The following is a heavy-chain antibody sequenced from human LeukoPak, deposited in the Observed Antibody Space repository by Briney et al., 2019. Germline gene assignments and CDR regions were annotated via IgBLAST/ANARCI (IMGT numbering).Heavy chain of an antibody. J-gene: IGHJ4*02. V-gene: IGHV4-34*01. CDR1: GGSFSGYY. Sequence: SETLSLTCAVYGGSFSGYYWSWIRRPPGKGLEWIGEINHSGSTNYNPSLKSRVTISVDTSKNQFSLKLSSVTAADTAVYYCARGDGYNLGGLDYWGQGTLVTVSS. D-gene: IGHD5-24*01. CDR3: ARGDGYNLGGLDY. CDR2: INHSGST.